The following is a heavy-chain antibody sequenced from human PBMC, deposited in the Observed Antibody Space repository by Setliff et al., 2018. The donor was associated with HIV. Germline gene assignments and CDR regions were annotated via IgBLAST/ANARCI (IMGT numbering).Heavy chain of an antibody. CDR2: IQTSGRT. Sequence: PSETLSLTCTVSGGSISNYYWSWIRQPAGKGLEWIGRIQTSGRTNNNPSLKSRVTMSVDTSKNQFSLILTSVTAADTAVYYCARSSRVNCGGDCYLFDYWGQRTPVTVSS. V-gene: IGHV4-4*07. CDR1: GGSISNYY. CDR3: ARSSRVNCGGDCYLFDY. D-gene: IGHD2-21*02. J-gene: IGHJ4*02.